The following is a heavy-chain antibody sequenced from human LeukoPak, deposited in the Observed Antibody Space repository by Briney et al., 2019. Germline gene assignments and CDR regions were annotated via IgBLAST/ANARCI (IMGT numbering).Heavy chain of an antibody. J-gene: IGHJ4*02. CDR3: ARLHDYVWGSSRPGASDY. Sequence: SETLSLACTVSGYSISSGYYWGWIRQPPGKGLEWIGSIYRSGSTYYNPSLKSRVTISVDTSKNQFSLKLSSVTAADTAVYYCARLHDYVWGSSRPGASDYWGQGTLVTVSS. D-gene: IGHD3-16*01. V-gene: IGHV4-38-2*02. CDR2: IYRSGST. CDR1: GYSISSGYY.